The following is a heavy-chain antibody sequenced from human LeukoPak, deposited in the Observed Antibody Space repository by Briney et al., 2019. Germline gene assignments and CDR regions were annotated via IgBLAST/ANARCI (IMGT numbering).Heavy chain of an antibody. CDR1: GFTFSSFA. V-gene: IGHV3-23*01. Sequence: PGGSLRLSCAASGFTFSSFAMSWVRQAPEKGLEWVSSITGSGGNTYHADSVKGRFTISRDISKNTLYLQMNSLRAEDTAVYYCAREGMVRGVPDAFDLWGQGTMVTVSS. CDR2: ITGSGGNT. CDR3: AREGMVRGVPDAFDL. D-gene: IGHD3-10*01. J-gene: IGHJ3*01.